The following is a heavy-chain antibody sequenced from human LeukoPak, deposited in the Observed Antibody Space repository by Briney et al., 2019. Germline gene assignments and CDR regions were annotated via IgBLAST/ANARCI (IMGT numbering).Heavy chain of an antibody. V-gene: IGHV3-66*01. D-gene: IGHD6-19*01. CDR2: IYSGGST. CDR1: GFTVSSNY. J-gene: IGHJ3*02. CDR3: ARGLWQWLVRGAFDI. Sequence: GGSLRLSCAASGFTVSSNYMSWVRQAPGKGLEWVSVIYSGGSTYYADSVKGRFTISRDNSKNTLYLQMNSLRAEDTAVYYCARGLWQWLVRGAFDIWGQGTMVTVSS.